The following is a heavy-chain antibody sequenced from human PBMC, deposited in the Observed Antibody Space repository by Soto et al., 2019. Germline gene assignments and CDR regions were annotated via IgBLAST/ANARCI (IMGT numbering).Heavy chain of an antibody. D-gene: IGHD2-15*01. V-gene: IGHV6-1*01. CDR3: ARAYCRGGSCWAWSNWFDP. CDR2: TYYRSKWYN. Sequence: QVQLQQSGPGLVKPSQTLSLTCAISGDSVSSNSAAWNWIRQSPSRGLEWLGRTYYRSKWYNDYAVSVRSRITINPDTPKNQFSLQLSSVTPEDTAVYYCARAYCRGGSCWAWSNWFDPWGQGTLVTVSS. CDR1: GDSVSSNSAA. J-gene: IGHJ5*02.